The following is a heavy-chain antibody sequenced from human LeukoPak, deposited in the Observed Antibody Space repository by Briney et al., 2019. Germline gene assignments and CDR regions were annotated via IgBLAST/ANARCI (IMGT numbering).Heavy chain of an antibody. V-gene: IGHV3-48*01. J-gene: IGHJ6*03. CDR3: ARDVVSGRYYYYMDV. CDR1: GFTFSSYS. Sequence: GGSLRLSCAASGFTFSSYSMNWVRQAPGKGLEWVSYISSSSSTIYYADSVKGRFTISRDNAKNSLYLQMNSLRAEDTAVYYCARDVVSGRYYYYMDVWGKGTTVTVSS. CDR2: ISSSSSTI. D-gene: IGHD3-10*01.